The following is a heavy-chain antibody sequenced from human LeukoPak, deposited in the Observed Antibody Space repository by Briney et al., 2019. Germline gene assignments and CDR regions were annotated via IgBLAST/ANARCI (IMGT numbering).Heavy chain of an antibody. CDR1: GFTFSTYD. CDR2: VGTVGDT. D-gene: IGHD4-11*01. V-gene: IGHV3-13*01. CDR3: ARGKMTTLAFDI. J-gene: IGHJ3*02. Sequence: GGSLRLSCAASGFTFSTYDMHWVRQATGKGLEWVSAVGTVGDTYYPGSVKGRFIISTESAKNTLYLQMNSLRAEETAVYYCARGKMTTLAFDIWGQGTTVTVSS.